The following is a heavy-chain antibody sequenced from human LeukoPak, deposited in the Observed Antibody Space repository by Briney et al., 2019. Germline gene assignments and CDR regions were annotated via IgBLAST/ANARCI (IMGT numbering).Heavy chain of an antibody. CDR2: IGTAGDT. Sequence: PGGSLRLSCAASGFTFSSYDMHWVRQATEKGLEWVSAIGTAGDTYYPGSVKGRFTISRENAKNSLYLQMNSLRAGDTAVYYCATVAGDCSGGRCYLLRFDYWGQGTLVTVSS. CDR1: GFTFSSYD. D-gene: IGHD2-15*01. V-gene: IGHV3-13*01. CDR3: ATVAGDCSGGRCYLLRFDY. J-gene: IGHJ4*02.